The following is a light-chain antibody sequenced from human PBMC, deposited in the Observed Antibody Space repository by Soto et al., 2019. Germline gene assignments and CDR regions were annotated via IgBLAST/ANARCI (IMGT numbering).Light chain of an antibody. CDR2: GXS. CDR3: QQYSSYPLT. CDR1: QSISNNY. J-gene: IGKJ4*01. Sequence: EIVLTQSPGTLSLSPGESATLSCRASQSISNNYLAWYQHKPGQAPRLLXYGXSSRATGIPDRFSGSGSGTDFHLTINRLEPEDFAVCYCQQYSSYPLTFGGGTKVDIK. V-gene: IGKV3-20*01.